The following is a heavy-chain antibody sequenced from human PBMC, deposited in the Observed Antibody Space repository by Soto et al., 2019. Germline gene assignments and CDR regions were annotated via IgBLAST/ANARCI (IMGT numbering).Heavy chain of an antibody. CDR1: GGTFSSYS. CDR3: ASQARGYSGYDRAYYYYGMDV. Sequence: ASVKVSCKASGGTFSSYSISWVLQAPGQGLEWMGGIIPIFGTANYAQKFQGRVTITADESTSTAYMELSSLRSEDTAVYYCASQARGYSGYDRAYYYYGMDVWGQGTTVTVSS. CDR2: IIPIFGTA. V-gene: IGHV1-69*13. D-gene: IGHD5-12*01. J-gene: IGHJ6*02.